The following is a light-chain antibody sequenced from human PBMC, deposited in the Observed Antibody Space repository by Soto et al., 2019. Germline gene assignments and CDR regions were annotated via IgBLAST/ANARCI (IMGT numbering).Light chain of an antibody. CDR2: DVS. Sequence: QSVLTQPASVSGSHVQSITISCTGTSSDVGGYNYVSWYQHHPGKAPKLLIYDVSNRPSGISNRFSGSKSDNTASLTISGLQPEDEADYYCSSYTTSNTRQIVFGTGTKVTVL. V-gene: IGLV2-14*03. CDR1: SSDVGGYNY. CDR3: SSYTTSNTRQIV. J-gene: IGLJ1*01.